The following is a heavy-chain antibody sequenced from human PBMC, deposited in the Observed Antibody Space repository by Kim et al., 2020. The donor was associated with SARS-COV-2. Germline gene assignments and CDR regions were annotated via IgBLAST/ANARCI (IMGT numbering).Heavy chain of an antibody. CDR3: ATLRRYPFDSDY. J-gene: IGHJ4*02. V-gene: IGHV3-23*05. Sequence: YYAHSVKGPFTISRDTSKNTVYLQMNSMGGEDTAVYYCATLRRYPFDSDYWGQGTVVTVSS. D-gene: IGHD3-9*01.